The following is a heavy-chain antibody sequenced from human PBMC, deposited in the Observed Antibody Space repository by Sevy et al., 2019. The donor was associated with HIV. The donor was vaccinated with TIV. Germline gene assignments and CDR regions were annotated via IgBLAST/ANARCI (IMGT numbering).Heavy chain of an antibody. V-gene: IGHV4-34*01. CDR2: INESGIT. CDR3: ARSPPVVVVPGAPSWFDP. CDR1: DGSFSGYY. D-gene: IGHD2-2*01. J-gene: IGHJ5*02. Sequence: SETLSLTCAVHDGSFSGYYWNWIRQLPGKGLEWIGEINESGITYYNPSLKSRVTISVATSKKQFSLKLNSLTAVDSAVYFCARSPPVVVVPGAPSWFDPWGQGTLVTVSS.